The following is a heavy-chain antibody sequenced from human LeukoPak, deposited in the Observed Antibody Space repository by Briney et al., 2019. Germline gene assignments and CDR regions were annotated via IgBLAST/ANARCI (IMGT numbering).Heavy chain of an antibody. CDR3: ARDVVVVPAAMLYYGMDV. CDR2: IKQDGSEK. J-gene: IGHJ6*02. V-gene: IGHV3-7*03. D-gene: IGHD2-2*01. CDR1: GFTFSSYW. Sequence: GGSLRLSCEASGFTFSSYWMSWVRQAPGKGLEWVANIKQDGSEKYCVDSVKGRFTISRDNAKNSLYLQMNSLRAEDTAVYYCARDVVVVPAAMLYYGMDVWGQGTTVTVSS.